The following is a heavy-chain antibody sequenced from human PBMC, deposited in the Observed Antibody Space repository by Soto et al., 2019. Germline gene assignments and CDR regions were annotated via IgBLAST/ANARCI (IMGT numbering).Heavy chain of an antibody. V-gene: IGHV3-48*03. CDR1: GFIFSTYE. Sequence: EVQLVESGGGLVQPGGSLRLSCAASGFIFSTYEMNWVRQAPGKGLERVSYISSSGSSRNYLDSVKGRFTISRDNAKNSLYLQMNSLRAEDTAIYYCARGTYRVSGSGSNWFDPWGQGTLVTVSS. CDR2: ISSSGSSR. D-gene: IGHD2-15*01. J-gene: IGHJ5*02. CDR3: ARGTYRVSGSGSNWFDP.